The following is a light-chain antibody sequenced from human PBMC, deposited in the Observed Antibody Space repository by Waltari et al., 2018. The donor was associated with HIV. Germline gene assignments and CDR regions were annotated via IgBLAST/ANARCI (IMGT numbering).Light chain of an antibody. CDR2: SDN. Sequence: QSVLTQPPSMSGTPGQRVTISCSGSTSHIRSNAVNWYQHLPGTAPKLLIYSDNQRPSGVPDRFSGSKSGTSASLAISGLQSDDEADYYCAAWDDSLIAHVFGPGTKVTVL. CDR1: TSHIRSNA. V-gene: IGLV1-44*01. CDR3: AAWDDSLIAHV. J-gene: IGLJ1*01.